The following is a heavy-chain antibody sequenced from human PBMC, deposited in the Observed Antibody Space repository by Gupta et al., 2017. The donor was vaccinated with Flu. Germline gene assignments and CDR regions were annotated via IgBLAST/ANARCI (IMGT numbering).Heavy chain of an antibody. D-gene: IGHD2-2*01. CDR3: ARDLYCSSTSCYWAFDY. J-gene: IGHJ4*02. Sequence: QVQLVQSGAEVKKPGASVKVSCKASGYTFTGYYMPWVRRAPGQGLEWMGWINPNSGATNYAQKFQGRVNMTRDTSIITAYMALSRLRSDDTAVYYCARDLYCSSTSCYWAFDYWGQVTLVTVSS. V-gene: IGHV1-2*02. CDR2: INPNSGAT. CDR1: GYTFTGYY.